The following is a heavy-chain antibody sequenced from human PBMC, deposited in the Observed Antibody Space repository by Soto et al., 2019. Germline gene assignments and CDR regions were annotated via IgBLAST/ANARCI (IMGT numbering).Heavy chain of an antibody. CDR2: LIPIFGTG. CDR1: GGTFSSYA. CDR3: ARSHTAMVTTYFDY. D-gene: IGHD5-18*01. V-gene: IGHV1-69*06. J-gene: IGHJ4*02. Sequence: QVQLVQSGAEVKKPVSSVKVSCKASGGTFSSYAISWVRQAPGQGLEWIGGLIPIFGTGNYAQKLQGRVTINADKSTSTAYMELSSLRSEDTAVYYCARSHTAMVTTYFDYWGQGTLVTVSS.